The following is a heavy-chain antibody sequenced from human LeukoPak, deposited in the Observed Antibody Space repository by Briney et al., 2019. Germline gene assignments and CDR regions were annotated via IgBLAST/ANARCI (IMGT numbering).Heavy chain of an antibody. CDR2: IYYTGNT. J-gene: IGHJ4*02. Sequence: PSETLSLTCTVSGVSISSSNAYWGWIRQPPGKGLEWIGSIYYTGNTYYNASLKSRVTISIDTSKNQISLRLTSVTATDTAMYYCARQTGSGLFTLPGGQGTLVTVSS. V-gene: IGHV4-39*01. D-gene: IGHD3/OR15-3a*01. CDR1: GVSISSSNAY. CDR3: ARQTGSGLFTLP.